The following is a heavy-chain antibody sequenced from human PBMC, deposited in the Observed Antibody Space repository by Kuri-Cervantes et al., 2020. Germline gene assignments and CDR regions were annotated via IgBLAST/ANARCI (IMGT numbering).Heavy chain of an antibody. J-gene: IGHJ4*02. CDR2: IWYDGSNK. D-gene: IGHD2-8*01. Sequence: GGSLRLSCAASGFTFSSYGMHWVRQAPGKGLEWVAVIWYDGSNKYYADSVKGRFTISRDNSKNTLYLQMNSLRAEDTAVYYCARVDVWAAPFDYWGQGTLVTVSS. CDR1: GFTFSSYG. CDR3: ARVDVWAAPFDY. V-gene: IGHV3-33*01.